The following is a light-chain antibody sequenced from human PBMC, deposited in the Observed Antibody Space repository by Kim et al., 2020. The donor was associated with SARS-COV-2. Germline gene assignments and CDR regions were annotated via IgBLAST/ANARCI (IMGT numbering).Light chain of an antibody. V-gene: IGLV3-21*04. J-gene: IGLJ3*02. CDR3: QGWDNRSDLGV. Sequence: SYELTQPPSVSVAPGETARITCGGNKLPSRGVHWYQQKPGQAPVLVIYSDADRPSGIPERLSGSNSGNTATLTITRVEVGDEADYYCQGWDNRSDLGVFG. CDR2: SDA. CDR1: KLPSRG.